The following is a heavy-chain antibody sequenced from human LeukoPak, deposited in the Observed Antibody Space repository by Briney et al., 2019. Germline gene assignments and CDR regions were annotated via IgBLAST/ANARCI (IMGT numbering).Heavy chain of an antibody. D-gene: IGHD3-22*01. CDR1: GFTFSTYS. J-gene: IGHJ4*02. CDR2: ISSSGSTI. V-gene: IGHV3-48*04. CDR3: ARHDRYSSGYLRYYFDY. Sequence: GGSLRLSCVASGFTFSTYSMNWVRQAPGKGLEWVSYISSSGSTINYADSVKGRFTISRDNAKNSLYLQLNSLRTEDTAVYYCARHDRYSSGYLRYYFDYWGQGTLVTVSS.